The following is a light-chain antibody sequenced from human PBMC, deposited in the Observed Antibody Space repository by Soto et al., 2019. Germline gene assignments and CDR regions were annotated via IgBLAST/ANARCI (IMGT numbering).Light chain of an antibody. CDR3: QQIYSPWLT. CDR2: AAS. J-gene: IGKJ4*02. Sequence: CATIKKRIITTCRASQPISNYLNWYQQKPGKAPNLLMFAASTLHSGVPSRFSGSGSGRDFTLTYSSRLPDEYSIYYGQQIYSPWLTVGGGTKVDIK. V-gene: IGKV1-39*01. CDR1: QPISNY.